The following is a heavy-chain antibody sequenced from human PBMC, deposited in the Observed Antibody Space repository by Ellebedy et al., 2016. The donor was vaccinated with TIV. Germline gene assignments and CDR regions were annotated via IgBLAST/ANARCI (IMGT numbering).Heavy chain of an antibody. V-gene: IGHV3-23*01. CDR3: ARATSGFDY. J-gene: IGHJ4*02. D-gene: IGHD5-24*01. CDR2: TSDSGGNT. CDR1: GFTFSSYD. Sequence: GESLKISCAASGFTFSSYDMNWVRQAPGKGLQWVSGTSDSGGNTYYAESVKGRFTMFRDNSKSMLYMQMNSLRAEDTAVYYCARATSGFDYWGQGALATVSS.